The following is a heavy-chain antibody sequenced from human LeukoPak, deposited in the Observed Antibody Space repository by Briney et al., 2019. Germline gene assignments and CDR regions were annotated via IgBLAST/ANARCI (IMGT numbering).Heavy chain of an antibody. Sequence: ASVTVSCTASGYTVTSYGISWVRQAPGQGLEWMGWISANDGNTDYPQKLQGRVTMTTHTSTSTAYMELRSLRSDDTAVYYCARESHVTREDYWGQGTLVTVSS. CDR1: GYTVTSYG. CDR2: ISANDGNT. CDR3: ARESHVTREDY. D-gene: IGHD3-10*01. V-gene: IGHV1-18*01. J-gene: IGHJ4*02.